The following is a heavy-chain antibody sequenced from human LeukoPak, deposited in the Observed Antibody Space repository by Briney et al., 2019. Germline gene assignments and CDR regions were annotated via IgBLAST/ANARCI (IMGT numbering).Heavy chain of an antibody. CDR3: ARGNWFAP. V-gene: IGHV3-21*01. Sequence: GGSLRLSCAASGFTFSSYSMNWVRQAPAKGLELVSSISSSSSYIYYADSVKGRFTISRDNAKNSLHLQMNSLRAEGTPVYYCARGNWFAPWGQGTLVTVSS. CDR1: GFTFSSYS. CDR2: ISSSSSYI. J-gene: IGHJ5*02.